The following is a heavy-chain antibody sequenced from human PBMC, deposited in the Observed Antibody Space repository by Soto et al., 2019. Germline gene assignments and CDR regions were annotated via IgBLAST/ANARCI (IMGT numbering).Heavy chain of an antibody. CDR1: GFTFRNYD. Sequence: EVQLVESGGGLVQPGGPLGFSCKASGFTFRNYDRHWFRQVTGKGLEWVPGIRAAGDPDYADSVEGRFTISRENAQNSFFLQMNSLRVGDTAVYYCARTVRDFYGLDVWGQGTTVIVSS. CDR2: IRAAGDP. J-gene: IGHJ6*02. V-gene: IGHV3-13*05. CDR3: ARTVRDFYGLDV.